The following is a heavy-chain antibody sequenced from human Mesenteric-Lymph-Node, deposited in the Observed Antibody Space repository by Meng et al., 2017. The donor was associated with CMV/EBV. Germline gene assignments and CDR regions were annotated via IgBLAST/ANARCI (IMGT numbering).Heavy chain of an antibody. V-gene: IGHV7-4-1*02. D-gene: IGHD3-9*01. J-gene: IGHJ4*02. CDR1: GYTFTSYA. CDR2: INTNTGNP. CDR3: ARTLNYDILTGYYDY. Sequence: SGYTFTSYAMNWVRQAPGQGLEWMGWINTNTGNPTYAQGFTGRFVFSLDTSVSTAYPQISSLKAEDTAVYYCARTLNYDILTGYYDYWGQGTLVTVSS.